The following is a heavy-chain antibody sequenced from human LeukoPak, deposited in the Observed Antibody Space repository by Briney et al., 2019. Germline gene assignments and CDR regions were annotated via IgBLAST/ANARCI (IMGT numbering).Heavy chain of an antibody. J-gene: IGHJ6*03. CDR2: IYSGGST. CDR3: ARPYLERSLKFCMDV. D-gene: IGHD3-3*02. V-gene: IGHV3-66*04. Sequence: GGSLRLSCAASEFSVGSNYMTWVRQAPGKGLEWVSLIYSGGSTYYADSVKGRFTISRDNSKNTPYLQMNSLRAEDTAVYYCARPYLERSLKFCMDVWGKGTTVTVSS. CDR1: EFSVGSNY.